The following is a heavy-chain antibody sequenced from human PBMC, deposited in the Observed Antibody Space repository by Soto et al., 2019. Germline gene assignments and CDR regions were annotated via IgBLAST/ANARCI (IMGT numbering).Heavy chain of an antibody. CDR2: ISGSGGST. Sequence: GGSLRLSCAASGFTFSSYAMSWVRQAPGKGLEWVSAISGSGGSTYYADSVKGRFTISRDNSKNTLYLQMNSLRAEDTAVYYCASRDSGYSSSWYVMNIGNYYYYYGMDVWGQGTTVTVSS. D-gene: IGHD6-13*01. V-gene: IGHV3-23*01. CDR3: ASRDSGYSSSWYVMNIGNYYYYYGMDV. CDR1: GFTFSSYA. J-gene: IGHJ6*02.